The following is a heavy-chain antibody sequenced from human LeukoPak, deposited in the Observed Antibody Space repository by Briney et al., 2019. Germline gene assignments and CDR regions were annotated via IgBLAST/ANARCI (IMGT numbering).Heavy chain of an antibody. V-gene: IGHV1-2*06. CDR2: INPNNGAT. J-gene: IGHJ4*02. D-gene: IGHD1-26*01. CDR3: TRESGSYHGNDY. CDR1: GYTFTGYY. Sequence: ASVKVSCKASGYTFTGYYMHWVRQAPAQGLEWMGRINPNNGATNYAQKLQGRVTITGDTSISAAYMELSSLRSDDTAVYYCTRESGSYHGNDYWGQGTLVTVSS.